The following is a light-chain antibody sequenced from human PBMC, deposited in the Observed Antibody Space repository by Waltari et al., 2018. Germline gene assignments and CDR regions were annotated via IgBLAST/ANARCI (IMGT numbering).Light chain of an antibody. CDR2: VAS. CDR1: QGISTY. Sequence: DIQMTQSPSSLSASAGDTVTITCRASQGISTYLNWYQQKPGKPPKRLIYVASSLESGVPSRFSASGSGTDFTLTISSLQPEDFATYYCLQYNSHPRTFGQGP. CDR3: LQYNSHPRT. V-gene: IGKV1-17*01. J-gene: IGKJ1*01.